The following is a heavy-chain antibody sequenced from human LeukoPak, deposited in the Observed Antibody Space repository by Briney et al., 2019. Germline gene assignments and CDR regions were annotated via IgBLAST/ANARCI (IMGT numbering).Heavy chain of an antibody. CDR3: AREISGTYYNPLGYMDV. Sequence: SETLSLTCTVSGGSIGIYYWNWIRQPAGKGLDWIGRIFTSGIANYNPSLKSRVTMSVDTSKNQFSLNLSSVTAADTAVYYCAREISGTYYNPLGYMDVWGKGTTVTVSS. D-gene: IGHD3-10*01. CDR2: IFTSGIA. V-gene: IGHV4-4*07. J-gene: IGHJ6*03. CDR1: GGSIGIYY.